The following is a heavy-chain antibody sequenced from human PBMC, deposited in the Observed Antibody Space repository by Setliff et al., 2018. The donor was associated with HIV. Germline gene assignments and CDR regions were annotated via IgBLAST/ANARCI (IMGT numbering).Heavy chain of an antibody. CDR3: ARAGGGATDQAFDI. Sequence: ASVKVSCKAFGYTFTSYFLHWVRQAPGQGLEWLGIIDPNGGATNNAQKLQGRLTVATDTSTGTLYMELSNLRSDDSAVYYCARAGGGATDQAFDIWGQGTMVTVS. V-gene: IGHV1-46*01. CDR1: GYTFTSYF. D-gene: IGHD2-2*01. CDR2: IDPNGGAT. J-gene: IGHJ3*02.